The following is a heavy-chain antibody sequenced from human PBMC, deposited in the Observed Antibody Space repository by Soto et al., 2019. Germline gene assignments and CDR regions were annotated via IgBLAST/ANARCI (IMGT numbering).Heavy chain of an antibody. CDR1: GFTFSSYA. Sequence: QVQLVESGGGVVQPGRSLRLSCAASGFTFSSYAMHWVRQAPGKGLEWVAVISYDGSNKYYADSVKGRFTISRDNSKNXLNLQMNSLRAEDTAVYYCARDPYDFWSGIGGYFDYWGQGTLVTVSS. D-gene: IGHD3-3*01. J-gene: IGHJ4*02. CDR2: ISYDGSNK. V-gene: IGHV3-30-3*01. CDR3: ARDPYDFWSGIGGYFDY.